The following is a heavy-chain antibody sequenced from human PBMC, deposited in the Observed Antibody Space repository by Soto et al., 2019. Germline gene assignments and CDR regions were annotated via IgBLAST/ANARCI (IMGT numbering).Heavy chain of an antibody. Sequence: SETLSLTCTVSGGSISSYYWSWIRQPPGKGLEWIGYIYYSGNTNYNPSLKSRVTISLDTAKNVFSLSLSSVTAADTAIYYCARPRITIFGVIDHWGQGALVTVSS. V-gene: IGHV4-59*08. CDR2: IYYSGNT. CDR1: GGSISSYY. J-gene: IGHJ4*02. D-gene: IGHD3-3*01. CDR3: ARPRITIFGVIDH.